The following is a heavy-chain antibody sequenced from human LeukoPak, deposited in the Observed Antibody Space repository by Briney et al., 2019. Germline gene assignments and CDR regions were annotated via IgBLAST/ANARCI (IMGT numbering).Heavy chain of an antibody. V-gene: IGHV3-23*01. CDR2: ISGNGGST. CDR1: GFTFRSYA. J-gene: IGHJ4*02. CDR3: ASYDSSGYYHYFDY. D-gene: IGHD3-22*01. Sequence: SGGSLRLSCAASGFTFRSYAMSWVRQAPGKGLEWVSAISGNGGSTDYADSVKGRFTISRDNSKNTLYMQMNSLRAEDTAVYYCASYDSSGYYHYFDYWGQGTLVTVSS.